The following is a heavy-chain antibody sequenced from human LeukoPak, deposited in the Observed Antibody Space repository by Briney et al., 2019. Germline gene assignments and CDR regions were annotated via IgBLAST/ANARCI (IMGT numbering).Heavy chain of an antibody. CDR2: INENGDIA. J-gene: IGHJ6*03. CDR1: GFTFDDYA. D-gene: IGHD2-2*01. V-gene: IGHV3-43*02. CDR3: AKGSYYCSNNCPQYYYYMDV. Sequence: GGSLRLSCAASGFTFDDYAMHWVRQGPGKSLEWVSLINENGDIAYYGDSVRGRFTVSRDNAKNSLYLQMNSLRPEDTAVYYCAKGSYYCSNNCPQYYYYMDVWGKGTTVIVSS.